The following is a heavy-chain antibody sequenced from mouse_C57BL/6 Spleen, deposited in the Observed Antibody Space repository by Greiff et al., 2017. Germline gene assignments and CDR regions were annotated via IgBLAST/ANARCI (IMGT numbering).Heavy chain of an antibody. CDR1: GYTFTDYY. J-gene: IGHJ2*01. Sequence: QVQLQQSGPELVKPGASVKISCKASGYTFTDYYINWVKQRPGQGLEWIGWFFPGSGSTYYNEKFKGKATLTVDKADRTAYMVLRSLTCEDSAVYVCARGGQLRLPSYFAYWGQGTTLTVSA. CDR2: FFPGSGST. CDR3: ARGGQLRLPSYFAY. V-gene: IGHV1-75*01. D-gene: IGHD3-2*02.